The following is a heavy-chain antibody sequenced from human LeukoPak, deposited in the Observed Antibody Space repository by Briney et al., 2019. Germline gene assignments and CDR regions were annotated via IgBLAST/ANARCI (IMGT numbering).Heavy chain of an antibody. D-gene: IGHD2-8*01. V-gene: IGHV3-21*04. CDR3: AKGTISYYYMDV. CDR2: I. Sequence: GGSLRLSCAASGFTFSSYSMNWVRQAPGKGLEWVSSIKGRFTISRDNAKNSLYLQMNSLRAEDTAVYYCAKGTISYYYMDVWGKGTTVTISS. CDR1: GFTFSSYS. J-gene: IGHJ6*03.